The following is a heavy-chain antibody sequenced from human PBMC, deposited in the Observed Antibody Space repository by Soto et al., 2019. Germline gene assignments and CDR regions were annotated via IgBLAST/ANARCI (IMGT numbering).Heavy chain of an antibody. Sequence: PGGSLRLSCAASGFTFSSYAMSWVRQAPGKGLEWVSAISGSGGSTYYADSVKGRFTISRDNSKNTLYLQMNSLRAEDTAVYYCAKDPSLYYDFWSGFSQDNWFDPWGQGNQVTISS. CDR1: GFTFSSYA. CDR2: ISGSGGST. D-gene: IGHD3-3*01. V-gene: IGHV3-23*01. CDR3: AKDPSLYYDFWSGFSQDNWFDP. J-gene: IGHJ5*02.